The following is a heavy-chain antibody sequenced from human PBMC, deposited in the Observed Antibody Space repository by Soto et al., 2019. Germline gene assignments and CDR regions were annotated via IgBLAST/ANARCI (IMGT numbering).Heavy chain of an antibody. CDR3: AKTAPPYDSQGYHPFDI. CDR2: ISWNSGSI. J-gene: IGHJ3*02. D-gene: IGHD3-9*01. V-gene: IGHV3-9*01. CDR1: GFTFEDFA. Sequence: EVKLVESGGDLVQPGRSLRLSCAASGFTFEDFAMHWVRQAPGKGLEWVSGISWNSGSIGYADPVKGRFTISRDNAKNSLYLEMNSLKTEDSALYYCAKTAPPYDSQGYHPFDIWGQGTLVSVSS.